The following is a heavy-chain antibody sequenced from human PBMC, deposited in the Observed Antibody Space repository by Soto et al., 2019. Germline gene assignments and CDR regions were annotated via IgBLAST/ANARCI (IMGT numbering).Heavy chain of an antibody. V-gene: IGHV1-2*04. CDR2: INPNSGGT. CDR3: ARGVVLRGFFGSYYHHYVMDV. Sequence: GASVKVSCKASGYTFTGYYMHWVRQAPGQGLEWMGWINPNSGGTNYAQKFQGWVTMTRDTSISTAYMELSRLRSDDTAVYYCARGVVLRGFFGSYYHHYVMDVWGQGTTVTVSS. J-gene: IGHJ6*02. CDR1: GYTFTGYY. D-gene: IGHD3-10*01.